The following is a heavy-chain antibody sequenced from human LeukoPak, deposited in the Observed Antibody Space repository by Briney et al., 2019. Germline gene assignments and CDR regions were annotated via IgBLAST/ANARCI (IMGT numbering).Heavy chain of an antibody. CDR3: AKDIVVVAATPDDAFDI. CDR1: GFTFSSYA. Sequence: GGSLRLSCAASGFTFSSYAMSWVRQAPGKGLEWVSATSGSGGSTYYADSVKGRFTISRDNSKNTLYLQMNSLRAEDTAVYYCAKDIVVVAATPDDAFDIWGQGTMVTVSS. D-gene: IGHD2-15*01. V-gene: IGHV3-23*01. J-gene: IGHJ3*02. CDR2: TSGSGGST.